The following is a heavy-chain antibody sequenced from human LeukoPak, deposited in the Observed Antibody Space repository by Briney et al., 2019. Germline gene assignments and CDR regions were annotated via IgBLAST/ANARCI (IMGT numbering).Heavy chain of an antibody. V-gene: IGHV3-7*01. CDR1: GFTFSSYW. D-gene: IGHD1-7*01. CDR3: ARDGDYNWNYRSGFDY. J-gene: IGHJ4*02. Sequence: GGSLRLSCAASGFTFSSYWMSWVHQAPGKGLEWVANIKQDGGQKFYVDSVKGRFTISRDNAKNSLYLQMNSLGAEDTAVYYCARDGDYNWNYRSGFDYWGQGTLVTVSS. CDR2: IKQDGGQK.